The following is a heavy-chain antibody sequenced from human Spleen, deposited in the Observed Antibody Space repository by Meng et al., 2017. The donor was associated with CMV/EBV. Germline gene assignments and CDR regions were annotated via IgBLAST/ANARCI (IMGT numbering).Heavy chain of an antibody. CDR1: GGTFSSYA. Sequence: SGGTFSSYAISWVRQAPGQGLEWMGGIIPIFGTANYAQKFQGRVTITTDESTSTAYMELSSLRSEDTAVYYCARRAERSSWYGSFDYWGQGTLVTVSS. D-gene: IGHD6-13*01. CDR3: ARRAERSSWYGSFDY. CDR2: IIPIFGTA. J-gene: IGHJ4*02. V-gene: IGHV1-69*05.